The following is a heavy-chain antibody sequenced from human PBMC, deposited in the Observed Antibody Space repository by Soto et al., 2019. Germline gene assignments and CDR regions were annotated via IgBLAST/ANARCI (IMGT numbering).Heavy chain of an antibody. Sequence: ASVKISCKASGYTFTGYYMHWVRQAPGQGLEWMGWINPNSGGTNYAQKFQGWVTMTRDTSISTAYMELSRLRSDDTAVYYCARSPYCTNGVCHGDYWGLGTLVTSPQ. D-gene: IGHD2-8*01. V-gene: IGHV1-2*04. CDR1: GYTFTGYY. CDR3: ARSPYCTNGVCHGDY. CDR2: INPNSGGT. J-gene: IGHJ4*02.